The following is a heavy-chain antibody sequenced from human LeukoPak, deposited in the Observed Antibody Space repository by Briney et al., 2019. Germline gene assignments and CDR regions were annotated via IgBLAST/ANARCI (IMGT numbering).Heavy chain of an antibody. Sequence: GGSLRLCCAASGFTFSNYAMSWVRQAPGKGLEWVSSISGSGGGTYYADSVKGRFTISRDNSKNTLSLQMNSLRAEDTAVYYCAKGRSTVTPLYFDYWGQGTLVTVSS. V-gene: IGHV3-23*01. CDR3: AKGRSTVTPLYFDY. J-gene: IGHJ4*02. CDR1: GFTFSNYA. CDR2: ISGSGGGT. D-gene: IGHD4-11*01.